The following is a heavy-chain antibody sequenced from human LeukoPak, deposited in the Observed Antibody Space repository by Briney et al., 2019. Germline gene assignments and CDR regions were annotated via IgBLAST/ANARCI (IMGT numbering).Heavy chain of an antibody. CDR2: ITGSGGST. D-gene: IGHD3-22*01. Sequence: LSGGSLRLSCAASGFTFSNYAMTWVRQPPGKGLDWVSSITGSGGSTYYADSVKGRFTISRDNSKNTLYLQMNSLRAEDTAVYSCAKSLMIVVLNSFVYWGQGTLVTVSS. J-gene: IGHJ4*02. CDR3: AKSLMIVVLNSFVY. V-gene: IGHV3-23*01. CDR1: GFTFSNYA.